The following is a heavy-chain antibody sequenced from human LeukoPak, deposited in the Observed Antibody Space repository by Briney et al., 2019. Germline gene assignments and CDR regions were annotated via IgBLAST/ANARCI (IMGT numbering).Heavy chain of an antibody. CDR2: INHSGST. CDR3: ARGPLGYCSSTSCYPYYFDY. D-gene: IGHD2-2*01. V-gene: IGHV4-34*01. CDR1: GGSFSGYY. Sequence: PSETLSLSCAVYGGSFSGYYWRWIRQPPGKGLEWIGEINHSGSTNYNPSLKSRVTISVDTSKNQFSLKLSSVTAADTAVYYCARGPLGYCSSTSCYPYYFDYWGQGTLVTVSS. J-gene: IGHJ4*02.